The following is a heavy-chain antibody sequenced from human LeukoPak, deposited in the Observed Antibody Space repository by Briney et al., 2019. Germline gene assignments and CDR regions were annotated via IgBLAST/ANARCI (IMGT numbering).Heavy chain of an antibody. Sequence: GGSLRLSCAASGFTFSSYSMNWVRQAPGKGLEWVSSISSSSSYIYYADSVKGRFTISRDNAKNSLYLQMNSLRAEDTAVYYCARDSVKRIVVVPAASPPDYWGQGTLVTVSS. CDR2: ISSSSSYI. V-gene: IGHV3-21*01. CDR1: GFTFSSYS. D-gene: IGHD2-2*01. CDR3: ARDSVKRIVVVPAASPPDY. J-gene: IGHJ4*02.